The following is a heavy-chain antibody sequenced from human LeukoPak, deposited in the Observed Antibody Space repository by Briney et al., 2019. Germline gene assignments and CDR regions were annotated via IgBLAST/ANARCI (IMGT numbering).Heavy chain of an antibody. J-gene: IGHJ4*02. CDR2: IYASGST. CDR1: GGSISSGSHY. D-gene: IGHD3-16*01. CDR3: VGAGGAYFDY. V-gene: IGHV4-61*02. Sequence: PSQTLSLTCTVSGGSISSGSHYLNWIRQPAGKGLEWIGRIYASGSTNYNPSLKSRVTISVDTSKNQFSLKLTSVTAADTAVYYCVGAGGAYFDYWGQGTLVTVSS.